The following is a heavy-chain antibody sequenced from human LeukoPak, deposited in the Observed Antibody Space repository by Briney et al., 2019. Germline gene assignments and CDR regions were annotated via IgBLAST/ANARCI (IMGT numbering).Heavy chain of an antibody. CDR3: ARRILPDCSGGSCYFFWFDP. D-gene: IGHD2-15*01. V-gene: IGHV5-51*01. CDR2: IYPGDSDT. J-gene: IGHJ5*02. Sequence: GESLKISCKGSGYSFTSYWIGWVRQMPGKGLEWMGIIYPGDSDTRYSPSFQGQVTISADKSISTAYLQWSSLKASDTAMYCCARRILPDCSGGSCYFFWFDPWGQGTLVTVSS. CDR1: GYSFTSYW.